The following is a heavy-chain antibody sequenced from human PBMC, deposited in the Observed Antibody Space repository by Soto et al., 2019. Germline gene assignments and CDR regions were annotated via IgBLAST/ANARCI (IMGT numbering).Heavy chain of an antibody. CDR2: ISYDGSNK. V-gene: IGHV3-30*18. CDR3: AKDVYGGARYFDY. Sequence: QVQLVESGGGVVQPGRSLRLSCAASGFTFSSYGMHWVRQAPGKGLEWVAVISYDGSNKYYADSVKGRFTISRDNSKNTLYLLMNSLRAEDTAVYYCAKDVYGGARYFDYWGQGTLVTVFS. D-gene: IGHD1-26*01. CDR1: GFTFSSYG. J-gene: IGHJ4*02.